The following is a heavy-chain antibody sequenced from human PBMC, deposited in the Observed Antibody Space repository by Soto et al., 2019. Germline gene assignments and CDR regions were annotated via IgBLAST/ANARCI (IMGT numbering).Heavy chain of an antibody. V-gene: IGHV3-48*03. J-gene: IGHJ4*02. CDR2: VSSGVLSI. D-gene: IGHD5-18*01. CDR1: GFTFRSFD. CDR3: ARGPRGYTYPSARFFDY. Sequence: QPGGSLRLSCAASGFTFRSFDMVWVRQPPGKGLEWVSYVSSGVLSIRYADSVKGRFTVSRDNAENSLYLQMNSLRAEDTATYYCARGPRGYTYPSARFFDYWGQGTLVTVSS.